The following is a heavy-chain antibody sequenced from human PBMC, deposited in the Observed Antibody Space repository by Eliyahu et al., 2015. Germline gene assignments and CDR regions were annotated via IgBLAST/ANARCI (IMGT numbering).Heavy chain of an antibody. CDR2: IDRSNTYT. V-gene: IGHV3-11*06. CDR1: GFTFSDYD. Sequence: QVQLVESGGGLVKPGGSLRLSCAVSGFTFSDYDMSWIRQAPGKGLEWVSDIDRSNTYTNYADSVKGRFTISRDNAKNSLSLQMNSLTAEDTAVYYCARVGVSGSYWRDFDNWGQGTLITVSS. D-gene: IGHD1-26*01. J-gene: IGHJ4*02. CDR3: ARVGVSGSYWRDFDN.